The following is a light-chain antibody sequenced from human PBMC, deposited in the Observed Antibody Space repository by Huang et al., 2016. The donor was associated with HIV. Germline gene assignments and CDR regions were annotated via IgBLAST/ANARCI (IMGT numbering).Light chain of an antibody. CDR3: HQYAKAPET. V-gene: IGKV3-20*01. Sequence: TQSPGTLSLSPGERATLSCRASQNVSGNYLAWFQQQPGQTPRLLIYGASRRATDIPDSFSGIGSGTDFNLTINRLEPEDFAVYYCHQYAKAPETFGQGTKVEIK. J-gene: IGKJ1*01. CDR1: QNVSGNY. CDR2: GAS.